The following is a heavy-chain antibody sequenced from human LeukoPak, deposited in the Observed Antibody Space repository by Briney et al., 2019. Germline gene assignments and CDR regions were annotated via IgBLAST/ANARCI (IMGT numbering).Heavy chain of an antibody. Sequence: GGSLRLSCAASGFTFSSYWMHWVRQAPGKGLVWVSRIYGDDSSTSYADSVKGRFTISRDNAKNTLYLQMNSLRAEDTAVYYCTRGSATSTWYGAFDIWGQGTMVTVSS. D-gene: IGHD6-13*01. J-gene: IGHJ3*02. CDR1: GFTFSSYW. CDR2: IYGDDSST. CDR3: TRGSATSTWYGAFDI. V-gene: IGHV3-74*01.